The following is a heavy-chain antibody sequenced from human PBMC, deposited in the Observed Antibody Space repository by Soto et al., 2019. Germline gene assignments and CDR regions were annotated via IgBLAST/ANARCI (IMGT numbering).Heavy chain of an antibody. CDR3: ARNSCRGGSCSTLSN. Sequence: QVQLQQWGAGLLKPSETLSLTCAVYGGSFSGYYWSWIRQPPGKGLEWIGEINHSGSTNYNPSLKSRVTISVDPSKNQFSLKLSSVTAADTAVYYCARNSCRGGSCSTLSNWGQGTLVTVSS. D-gene: IGHD2-15*01. CDR1: GGSFSGYY. J-gene: IGHJ4*02. CDR2: INHSGST. V-gene: IGHV4-34*01.